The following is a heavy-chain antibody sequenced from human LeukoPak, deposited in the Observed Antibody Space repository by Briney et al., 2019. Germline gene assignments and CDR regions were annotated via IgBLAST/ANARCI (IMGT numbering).Heavy chain of an antibody. Sequence: SETLSLTCAVYGGSFSGYYWSWIRQPPGKGLEWIGEINHSGSTNYNPSLKSRVTISVDTSKNQFSLKLSSVTAADTAVYYCARGYSSGWGSLFGLWGRGTLVTVSS. CDR2: INHSGST. V-gene: IGHV4-34*01. J-gene: IGHJ2*01. CDR3: ARGYSSGWGSLFGL. D-gene: IGHD6-19*01. CDR1: GGSFSGYY.